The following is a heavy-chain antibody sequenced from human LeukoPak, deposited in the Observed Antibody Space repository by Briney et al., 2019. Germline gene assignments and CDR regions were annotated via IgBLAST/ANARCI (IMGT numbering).Heavy chain of an antibody. CDR2: IYYSGST. CDR1: GGSISSSGYY. D-gene: IGHD3-22*01. CDR3: ARQVKRGITMIVAKGYYFDY. Sequence: KPSETLSLTCTVSGGSISSSGYYWGWIRQPPGKGLEWIGSIYYSGSTYYNPSLKSRVTISVDTSKNQFSLKLSSVTAADTAVYYCARQVKRGITMIVAKGYYFDYWGQGTLVTVSS. V-gene: IGHV4-39*01. J-gene: IGHJ4*02.